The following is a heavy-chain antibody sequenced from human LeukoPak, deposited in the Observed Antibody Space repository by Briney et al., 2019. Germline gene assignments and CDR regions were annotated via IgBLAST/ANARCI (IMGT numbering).Heavy chain of an antibody. CDR1: GYTFTSYY. D-gene: IGHD4-17*01. V-gene: IGHV1-46*01. CDR3: ARVSPYANFDL. J-gene: IGHJ2*01. Sequence: GASVKVSCKASGYTFTSYYMHWVRQAPGQGLAWMGIIDPSGVPTYAQKFQGRVTMTRDTSTSTIYMELSSLRSEDTAVYYCARVSPYANFDLWGRGTLVTVSS. CDR2: IDPSGVP.